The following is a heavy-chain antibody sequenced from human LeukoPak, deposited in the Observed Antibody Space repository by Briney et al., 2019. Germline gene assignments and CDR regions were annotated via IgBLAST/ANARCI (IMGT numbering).Heavy chain of an antibody. CDR1: GFTFSSYA. Sequence: GGSLRLSCAASGFTFSSYAMSWVRQAPGKGLEWVSATSGSGGSTYYADSVKGRFTISRDNSKNTLYLQMNSLRAEDTAVYYCAKGVCSGGSCPLDYWGQGTLVTVSS. J-gene: IGHJ4*02. D-gene: IGHD2-15*01. CDR3: AKGVCSGGSCPLDY. V-gene: IGHV3-23*01. CDR2: TSGSGGST.